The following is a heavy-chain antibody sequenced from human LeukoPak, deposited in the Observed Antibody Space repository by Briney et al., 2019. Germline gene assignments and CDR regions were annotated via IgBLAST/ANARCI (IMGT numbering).Heavy chain of an antibody. CDR2: IKQDGSQ. CDR3: ARGPDFGDRLDYFDY. J-gene: IGHJ4*02. D-gene: IGHD4-17*01. CDR1: GFTYSMHW. V-gene: IGHV3-7*04. Sequence: GGSLTLPCAPSGFTYSMHWMGGVRQAPGRGLEWVASIKQDGSQYYVDSVKGRFFISRENAKNSVSVQMNSLRGEDTAVYYCARGPDFGDRLDYFDYWGQGTLVTVS.